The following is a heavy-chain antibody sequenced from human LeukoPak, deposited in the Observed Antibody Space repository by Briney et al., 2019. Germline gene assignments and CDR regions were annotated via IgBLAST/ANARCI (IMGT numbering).Heavy chain of an antibody. CDR3: AKNDGSAFDI. V-gene: IGHV3-23*01. D-gene: IGHD1-1*01. J-gene: IGHJ3*02. CDR1: GFTFSSYA. Sequence: GGSLRLSCAASGFTFSSYAMSWVRQAAGKGLEGVSIISGSGGSTYDADSVKGRFTISRDNSKNTLYLQMNSLRAEDTAVYYCAKNDGSAFDIWGQGTMVTVSS. CDR2: ISGSGGST.